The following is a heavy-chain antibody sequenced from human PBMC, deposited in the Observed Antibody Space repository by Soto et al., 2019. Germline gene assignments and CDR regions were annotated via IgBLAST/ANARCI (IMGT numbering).Heavy chain of an antibody. CDR2: MNEDGSER. Sequence: GGSLRLSCAVSGFSFSSAWMTWIRQAPGKGLERVAIMNEDGSERYYVDSVKGRFTISRDNAKNALFLQMNSLRVEDTAVYFCARDRANSRFDYWGQGSLVTVSS. J-gene: IGHJ4*02. CDR3: ARDRANSRFDY. D-gene: IGHD4-4*01. CDR1: GFSFSSAW. V-gene: IGHV3-7*03.